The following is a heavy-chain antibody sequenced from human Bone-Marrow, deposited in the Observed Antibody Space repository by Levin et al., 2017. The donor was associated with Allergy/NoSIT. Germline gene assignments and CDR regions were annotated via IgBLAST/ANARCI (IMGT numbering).Heavy chain of an antibody. V-gene: IGHV3-23*01. J-gene: IGHJ1*01. D-gene: IGHD6-13*01. Sequence: GGSLRLSCTVSGFMFKNYAMSWVRQAPGKGLEWVSAISGSGGRTYYGDSVKGRFTISRDNSKNTLFLQMDTLRAGDTALYYCARDYGSSFQYFQHWGQGTLVTVSS. CDR2: ISGSGGRT. CDR3: ARDYGSSFQYFQH. CDR1: GFMFKNYA.